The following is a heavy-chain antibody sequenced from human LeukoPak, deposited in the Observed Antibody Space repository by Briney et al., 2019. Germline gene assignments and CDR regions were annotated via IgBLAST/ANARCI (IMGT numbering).Heavy chain of an antibody. CDR2: ISSSSSYT. D-gene: IGHD3-10*01. J-gene: IGHJ4*02. CDR3: TVRGSPVVRNY. CDR1: GFTFSSYC. V-gene: IGHV3-21*01. Sequence: GGSLRLSCAASGFTFSSYCMSWVRQAPGKGLEWVASISSSSSYTYYADSVKGRFTISRDSAKNSLYLQMNSLRAEDTALYYCTVRGSPVVRNYWGEGTLVTVSS.